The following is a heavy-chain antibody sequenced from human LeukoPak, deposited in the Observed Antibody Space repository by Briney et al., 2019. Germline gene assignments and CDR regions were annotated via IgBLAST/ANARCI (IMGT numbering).Heavy chain of an antibody. D-gene: IGHD6-13*01. J-gene: IGHJ5*02. CDR3: ARGGSSWYGDNWSDP. CDR1: GGSISSYH. Sequence: PSETLSLTCTVSGGSISSYHWSWIRQPPGKGLEWIGYIYYSGSTNYNPSLKSRVTISVDTSKNQFSLKLSSVTAADTAVYYCARGGSSWYGDNWSDPWGQGTLVTVSS. CDR2: IYYSGST. V-gene: IGHV4-59*01.